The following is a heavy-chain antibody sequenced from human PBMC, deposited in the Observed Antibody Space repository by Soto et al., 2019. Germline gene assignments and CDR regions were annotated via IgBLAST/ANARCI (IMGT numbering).Heavy chain of an antibody. CDR2: INAYNDKT. CDR1: GYTFTSYG. Sequence: QVQLVQSGAEVKKPGASVKVSCKASGYTFTSYGLSWVRQAPGQGLEWLGWINAYNDKTNFAQNYQGRVTMTTDTSTSTAYMELRSLRSDDTAVYYCARNPLVVVPGVTSSWYFDLWGRGTLVTVSS. V-gene: IGHV1-18*01. D-gene: IGHD2-2*01. CDR3: ARNPLVVVPGVTSSWYFDL. J-gene: IGHJ2*01.